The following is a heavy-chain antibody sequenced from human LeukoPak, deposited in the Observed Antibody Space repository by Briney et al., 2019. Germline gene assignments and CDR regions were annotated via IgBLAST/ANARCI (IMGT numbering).Heavy chain of an antibody. CDR3: AKASYDRPYYDYGMDV. CDR1: GYTFTGYY. J-gene: IGHJ6*02. Sequence: ASVKVSCKASGYTFTGYYMHWVRQAPEQGLEWMGWISAYNGNTNYAQKFQGRVTMTTDTSTSTAHMEVRSLRSDDTAVYYCAKASYDRPYYDYGMDVWGQGTTVTVSS. D-gene: IGHD3-22*01. CDR2: ISAYNGNT. V-gene: IGHV1-18*04.